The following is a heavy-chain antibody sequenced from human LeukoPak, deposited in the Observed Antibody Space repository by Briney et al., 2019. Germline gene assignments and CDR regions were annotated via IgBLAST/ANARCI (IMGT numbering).Heavy chain of an antibody. CDR3: AKAGMTTDAFDI. CDR2: INIDGNIT. J-gene: IGHJ3*02. V-gene: IGHV3-74*01. D-gene: IGHD4-11*01. Sequence: TGGSLRLSCAASGFTFSNSWKHWVGQAPGKGLVWVSRINIDGNITTYADSVKGRFSISGDNAENTLYLQMNSLRADDTAVYYCAKAGMTTDAFDIWGQGTMVTVSS. CDR1: GFTFSNSW.